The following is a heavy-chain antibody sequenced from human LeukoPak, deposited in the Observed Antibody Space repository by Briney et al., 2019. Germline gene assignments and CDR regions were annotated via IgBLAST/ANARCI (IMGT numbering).Heavy chain of an antibody. CDR1: GGSISSSSYY. J-gene: IGHJ4*02. V-gene: IGHV4-39*07. CDR3: ARARRNYYDSSGYYWY. CDR2: IYYSAST. D-gene: IGHD3-22*01. Sequence: PSETLSLTCTVSGGSISSSSYYWGWIRQPPGKGLEWIGSIYYSASTYYNPSIKTRFTISVDTSKNQFSLKLSSVTAADTAVHYCARARRNYYDSSGYYWYSGQGTLVTVSS.